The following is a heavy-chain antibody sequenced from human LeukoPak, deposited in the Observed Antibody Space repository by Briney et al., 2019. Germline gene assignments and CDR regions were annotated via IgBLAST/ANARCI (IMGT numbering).Heavy chain of an antibody. D-gene: IGHD6-13*01. J-gene: IGHJ6*02. Sequence: ASVKVSCKVSGYTLTELSMHWVRQAPGKGLEWMGGFDPEDGETIYAQKFQGRVTMTEDTSTDTAYMELSSLRSEDTAVYYCARDTRSSTWHAAPTVDYYYYGMDVWGQGTTVTVSS. V-gene: IGHV1-24*01. CDR2: FDPEDGET. CDR3: ARDTRSSTWHAAPTVDYYYYGMDV. CDR1: GYTLTELS.